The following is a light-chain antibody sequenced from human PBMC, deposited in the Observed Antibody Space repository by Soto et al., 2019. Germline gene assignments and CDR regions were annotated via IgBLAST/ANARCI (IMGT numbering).Light chain of an antibody. CDR1: QSVGSK. CDR2: DAS. J-gene: IGKJ4*01. V-gene: IGKV3-15*01. Sequence: EIVMTQSPATLSVCPGERATLSCRASQSVGSKLGWYQQKPGQAPRLLIYDASTRATGIPARFSGSGSGTEFTLTISSLQSEDFAVYYCQQYNNWPPLTFGGGTKVEIK. CDR3: QQYNNWPPLT.